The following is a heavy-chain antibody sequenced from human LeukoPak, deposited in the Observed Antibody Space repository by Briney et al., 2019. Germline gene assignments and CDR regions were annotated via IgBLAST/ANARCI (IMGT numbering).Heavy chain of an antibody. V-gene: IGHV1-18*01. Sequence: ASVKVYCKASGYTFSTYGISWVRQAPGQGLEWMGWISVYNGNTNYAQKLQGRVTMTTDTSTSTGYMELRSLRSDDTAVYYCARDRGGVVGTFDYWGQGTLVTVSS. CDR2: ISVYNGNT. D-gene: IGHD3-10*01. CDR1: GYTFSTYG. CDR3: ARDRGGVVGTFDY. J-gene: IGHJ4*02.